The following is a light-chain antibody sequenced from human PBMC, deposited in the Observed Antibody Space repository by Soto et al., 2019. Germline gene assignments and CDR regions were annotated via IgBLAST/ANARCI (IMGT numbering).Light chain of an antibody. Sequence: QSVLTQPPSASGTPGQRVTISCSGSSSNIGNNYVFWYQKFPGTAPKLLIYRNNQRPSGVPDRFSGSKSGTSASLAISGLLSEDEADYYCAAWDDSLIASYVFGTGTRSPS. J-gene: IGLJ1*01. V-gene: IGLV1-47*01. CDR1: SSNIGNNY. CDR3: AAWDDSLIASYV. CDR2: RNN.